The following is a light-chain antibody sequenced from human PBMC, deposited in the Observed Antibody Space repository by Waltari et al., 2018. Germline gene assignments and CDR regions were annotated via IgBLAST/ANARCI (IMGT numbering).Light chain of an antibody. J-gene: IGLJ3*02. Sequence: QSVLTQPPSASGTPGQRVTISCSGSSSNIGNNAVDWYQFHPGTAPKLLIYRSGQRPSGIPDRFSGSRSGTSASLAISGLQSEDEADYYCAAWDDSLNGRVFGGGTKLTVL. V-gene: IGLV1-44*01. CDR1: SSNIGNNA. CDR3: AAWDDSLNGRV. CDR2: RSG.